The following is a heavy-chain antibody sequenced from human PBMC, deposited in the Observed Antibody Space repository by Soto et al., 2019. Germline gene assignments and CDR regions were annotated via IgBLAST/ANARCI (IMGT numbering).Heavy chain of an antibody. CDR3: ARDADSFWIVVGKHFDY. V-gene: IGHV3-30-3*01. Sequence: QVQLVESGGGVVQPGRSLRLSCAASGFTFSSYAMHWVRQAPGKGLEWVAVISYDGSNKYYADSVKGRFTISRDNSKNTLYLQMNSLRAEETAVYYCARDADSFWIVVGKHFDYWGQGTLVTVSS. D-gene: IGHD3-22*01. CDR1: GFTFSSYA. J-gene: IGHJ4*02. CDR2: ISYDGSNK.